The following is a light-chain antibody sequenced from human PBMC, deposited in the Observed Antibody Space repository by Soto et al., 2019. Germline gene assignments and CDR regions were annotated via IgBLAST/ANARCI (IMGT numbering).Light chain of an antibody. J-gene: IGKJ5*01. CDR1: QDIGIH. V-gene: IGKV1-17*01. Sequence: DIQMTQSPSSLSASVGDRVTITCRASQDIGIHLGWYQQKPRKAPKRLIYAASSLASGVPSRFSGSGSGTEFTLTISSLQPEDFATYYCLQHKSFPFTFGRGTRVDIK. CDR3: LQHKSFPFT. CDR2: AAS.